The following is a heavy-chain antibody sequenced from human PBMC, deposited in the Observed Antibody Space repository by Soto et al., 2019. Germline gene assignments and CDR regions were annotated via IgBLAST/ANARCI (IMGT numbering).Heavy chain of an antibody. CDR3: ARDHVGAAGYSAF. CDR1: GYTFTTYY. J-gene: IGHJ4*02. Sequence: QVQLVQSGAEVKKPGASVKVSCKASGYTFTTYYIHWVRQAPGQGLEWMGVINPSGGGTSYAQKVKDRVSMTRDASTTTVYMEVRSLTYEDTALYYCARDHVGAAGYSAFWGQGTLVTVSS. V-gene: IGHV1-46*03. D-gene: IGHD6-13*01. CDR2: INPSGGGT.